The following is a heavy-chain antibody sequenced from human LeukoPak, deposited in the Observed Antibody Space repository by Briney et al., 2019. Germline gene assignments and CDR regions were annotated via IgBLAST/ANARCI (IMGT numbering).Heavy chain of an antibody. CDR1: GFTFSNAW. Sequence: GGSLRLXCAASGFTFSNAWMRWVRQAPGKGLEWVGRIKSKTDGGTTDYAAPVKGRFTISRDDSKNTLYLQMNSLKTEDTAVYYCTTDLRGSGSYSKVDYWGQGTLVTVSS. CDR3: TTDLRGSGSYSKVDY. D-gene: IGHD3-10*01. CDR2: IKSKTDGGTT. V-gene: IGHV3-15*01. J-gene: IGHJ4*02.